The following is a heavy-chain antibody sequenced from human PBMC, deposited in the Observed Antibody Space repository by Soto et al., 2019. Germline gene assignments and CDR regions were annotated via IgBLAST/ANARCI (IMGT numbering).Heavy chain of an antibody. CDR3: ARDLRPRVVVPAGY. Sequence: PGGSLRLCCAASGFTFSSYGMHWVRQAPGKGLEWVAVIWYDGSNKYYADSVKGRFTISRDNSKNTLYLQMNSLRAEDTAVYYCARDLRPRVVVPAGYWGQGTLVTVSS. CDR2: IWYDGSNK. D-gene: IGHD2-2*01. V-gene: IGHV3-33*01. J-gene: IGHJ4*02. CDR1: GFTFSSYG.